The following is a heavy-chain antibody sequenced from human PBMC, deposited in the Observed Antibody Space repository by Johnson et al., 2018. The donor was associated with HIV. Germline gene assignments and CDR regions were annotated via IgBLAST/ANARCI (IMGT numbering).Heavy chain of an antibody. CDR3: ARSLHDYGDYLWSRDAFDL. D-gene: IGHD4-17*01. J-gene: IGHJ3*01. CDR1: GFDFSGYA. Sequence: QVQVVESGGGVVQPGRSLRLSCAASGFDFSGYALHWVRQAPGKGLEWVAVNSYDGLQKYYAGSVQGRFSISRDNSKDTLYLQMNKLRIEDTALYSCARSLHDYGDYLWSRDAFDLWGQGTMVIVSS. V-gene: IGHV3-30*04. CDR2: NSYDGLQK.